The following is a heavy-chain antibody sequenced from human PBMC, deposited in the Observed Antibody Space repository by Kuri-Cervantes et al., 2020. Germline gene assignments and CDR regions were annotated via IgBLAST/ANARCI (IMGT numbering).Heavy chain of an antibody. D-gene: IGHD3-22*01. V-gene: IGHV1-18*01. J-gene: IGHJ3*02. CDR2: ISAYTGNT. Sequence: ATVKVSCKASGYTFGDYGISWVRQAPGQGLEWMGWISAYTGNTDYARKLQGRVTMNTETSTNTAYMELSSLRSEDTAVYYCAREALRSTHYYDSSGYYDRDFDIWGQGTMVTVSS. CDR1: GYTFGDYG. CDR3: AREALRSTHYYDSSGYYDRDFDI.